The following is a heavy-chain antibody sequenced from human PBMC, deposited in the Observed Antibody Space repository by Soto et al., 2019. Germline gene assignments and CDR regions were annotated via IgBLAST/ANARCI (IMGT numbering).Heavy chain of an antibody. CDR3: AREYYGVLTGYYNDF. CDR2: ISSDGRTT. V-gene: IGHV3-74*01. J-gene: IGHJ4*02. CDR1: GFSFRSYW. D-gene: IGHD3-9*01. Sequence: EVQLVESGGDLVQSGGSLGLSCAASGFSFRSYWMHWVRQAPGKGLVWVARISSDGRTTTYADSASGRFIISRDNDANILYLQMSSLRAEDTAVYYCAREYYGVLTGYYNDFWGQGILVTVSS.